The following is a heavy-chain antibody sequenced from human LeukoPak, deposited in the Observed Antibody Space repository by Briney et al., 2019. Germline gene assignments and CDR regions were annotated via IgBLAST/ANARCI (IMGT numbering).Heavy chain of an antibody. V-gene: IGHV3-23*01. CDR2: ISGSGGST. CDR1: GFTFSSYA. Sequence: TGGSLRLSCAASGFTFSSYAMSWVRQAPGKGLEWVSGISGSGGSTYYADSVKGRFTISRDNSKSTLYLQMTSLRAEDTAVYYCAKDQVWIVVGSFDYWGQGTLVTVSS. J-gene: IGHJ4*02. D-gene: IGHD3-22*01. CDR3: AKDQVWIVVGSFDY.